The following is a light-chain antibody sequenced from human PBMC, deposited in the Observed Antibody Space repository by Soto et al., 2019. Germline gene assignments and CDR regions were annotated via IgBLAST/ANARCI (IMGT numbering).Light chain of an antibody. CDR3: QQYGGSPRT. J-gene: IGKJ1*01. V-gene: IGKV3-20*01. Sequence: IVMMQSPATLSVSPGERVTFSCRASQNVYTNLAWYQHKPGQAPRLLIYGASSRATGIPDRFSGSGSGTDFTLTISRLEPEDFAVYYCQQYGGSPRTFGQGTKVDIK. CDR2: GAS. CDR1: QNVYTN.